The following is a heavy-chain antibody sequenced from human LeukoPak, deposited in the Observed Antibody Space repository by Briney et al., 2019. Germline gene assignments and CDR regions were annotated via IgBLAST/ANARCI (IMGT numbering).Heavy chain of an antibody. J-gene: IGHJ4*02. V-gene: IGHV5-51*01. D-gene: IGHD2-15*01. CDR3: ARRAKTGGCHDY. CDR2: IYPGESDS. Sequence: GESLQISCKGSGYNFADYWIGWVRQVPGKGLEWIGIIYPGESDSRYSPSFQGQVTISADKSISTAYLQWSSLKASDTAMYYCARRAKTGGCHDYWGQGTLVTVSS. CDR1: GYNFADYW.